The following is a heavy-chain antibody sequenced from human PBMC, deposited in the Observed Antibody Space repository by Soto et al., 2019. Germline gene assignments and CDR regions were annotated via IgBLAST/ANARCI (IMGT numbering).Heavy chain of an antibody. CDR1: GFSLSTFGMG. CDR2: IYWNDDK. Sequence: GPPLVNPTQTLTLTCTFSGFSLSTFGMGVGWIRQPPGKAPEWLALIYWNDDKRYSPSLNSRLTIAKDTPKNLVVLPMTNVDPVDAATYYRVNSPDSSTSDYWGQGTMVTVSS. V-gene: IGHV2-5*01. CDR3: VNSPDSSTSDY. D-gene: IGHD5-18*01. J-gene: IGHJ4*02.